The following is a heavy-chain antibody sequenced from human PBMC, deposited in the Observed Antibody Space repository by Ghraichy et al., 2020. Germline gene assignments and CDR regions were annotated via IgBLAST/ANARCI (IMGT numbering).Heavy chain of an antibody. CDR1: GFSFSNAW. D-gene: IGHD6-19*01. CDR3: TTWLAAG. Sequence: GGSLRLSCAASGFSFSNAWMNWVRQAPGKGLEWVGRIKGKSDGGTTDYVAPVKGRFTISRDDSKNTLYLQMDSLKTEDTAVYYCTTWLAAGWGQGSLVTVSS. CDR2: IKGKSDGGTT. J-gene: IGHJ4*02. V-gene: IGHV3-15*01.